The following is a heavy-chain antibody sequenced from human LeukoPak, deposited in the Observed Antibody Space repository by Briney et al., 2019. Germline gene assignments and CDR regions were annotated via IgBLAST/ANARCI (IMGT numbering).Heavy chain of an antibody. CDR3: ALQPARRLSWFDP. Sequence: SETLSLTCTVSGGSISIYYWSWIRQPPGKGLEWTGYIYDSGSTNYNPSLKSRVTISVDTSKNQFSLKLSSVTAADTAVYYCALQPARRLSWFDPWGQGTLVTVSS. V-gene: IGHV4-59*08. J-gene: IGHJ5*02. CDR2: IYDSGST. D-gene: IGHD2-2*01. CDR1: GGSISIYY.